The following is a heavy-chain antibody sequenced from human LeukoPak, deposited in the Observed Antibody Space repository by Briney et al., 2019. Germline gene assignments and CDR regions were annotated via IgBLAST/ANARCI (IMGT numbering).Heavy chain of an antibody. D-gene: IGHD3-22*01. CDR2: TYYRSKWYY. CDR3: ASYDSNVYYIAY. CDR1: GDSGA. V-gene: IGHV6-1*01. J-gene: IGHJ4*02. Sequence: SQTLSLTCAISGDSGAWNWIRQSPSRGLEWPGRTYYRSKWYYHYAVSVKSRITINPDTSKNQFSLQLKSVTPEDTAVYYCASYDSNVYYIAYWGQGTLVTVSS.